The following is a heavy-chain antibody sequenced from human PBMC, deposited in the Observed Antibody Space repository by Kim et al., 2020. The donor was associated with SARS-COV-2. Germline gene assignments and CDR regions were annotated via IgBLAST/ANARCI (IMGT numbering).Heavy chain of an antibody. V-gene: IGHV4-59*01. CDR1: NGSISNYY. CDR2: MYYSGST. CDR3: ARGSGGRPLDY. Sequence: SETLSLTCTVSNGSISNYYWSWIRQLPGKGLEWIGYMYYSGSTNYNPSLKSRATISLDTSKNQFSLKLSSVTAADTAVYYCARGSGGRPLDYWGQGTLVTVSS. D-gene: IGHD2-15*01. J-gene: IGHJ4*02.